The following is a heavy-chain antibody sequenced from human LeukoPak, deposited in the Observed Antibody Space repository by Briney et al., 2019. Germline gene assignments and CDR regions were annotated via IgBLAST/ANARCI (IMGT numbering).Heavy chain of an antibody. Sequence: SETLSLTCTVSGGSISSYYWSWIRQPAGKGLEWIGRIYTSGSTNYNPSLKSRVTMSVDTSKNQFSLKLSSVTAADTAGYYCARARLNDSSGYSGYYFDYWGQGTLVTVSS. CDR1: GGSISSYY. CDR3: ARARLNDSSGYSGYYFDY. V-gene: IGHV4-4*07. CDR2: IYTSGST. D-gene: IGHD3-22*01. J-gene: IGHJ4*02.